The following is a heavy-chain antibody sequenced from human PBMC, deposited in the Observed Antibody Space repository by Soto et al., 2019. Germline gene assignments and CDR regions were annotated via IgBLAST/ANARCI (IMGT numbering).Heavy chain of an antibody. CDR1: GGTFSSYA. J-gene: IGHJ6*02. CDR2: VIPIFGTA. V-gene: IGHV1-69*13. CDR3: ARDDCSSTSCKYYYYYGMVV. D-gene: IGHD2-2*01. Sequence: ASVKVSCKASGGTFSSYAISWVRQAPGQGLEWMGGVIPIFGTANYAQKFQGRVTITADESTSTAYMELSSLRSEDTAVYYCARDDCSSTSCKYYYYYGMVVWGQGTTVNVFS.